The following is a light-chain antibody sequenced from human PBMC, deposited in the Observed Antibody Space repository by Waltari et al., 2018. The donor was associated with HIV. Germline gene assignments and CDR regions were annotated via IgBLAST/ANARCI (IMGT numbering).Light chain of an antibody. CDR1: SSDVGFYNY. Sequence: QSALTQPRSVSGSPGQSVTISCPGASSDVGFYNYVSWYQQHPGKAPKLMIYDVNKRPSGVPDRFSGSKSGNTASLTISGLQAEDEADYYCCSYAGSFWVFGGGTKLTVL. V-gene: IGLV2-11*01. CDR3: CSYAGSFWV. CDR2: DVN. J-gene: IGLJ3*02.